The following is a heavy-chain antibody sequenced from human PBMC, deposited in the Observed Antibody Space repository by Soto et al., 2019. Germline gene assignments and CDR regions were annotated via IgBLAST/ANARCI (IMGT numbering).Heavy chain of an antibody. Sequence: TLSLTCTVSGGSISSSSYYWGWIRQPPGKGLEWIGSIYYSGSTYYNPSLKSRVTISVDTSKNQFSLKLSSVTAADTAVYYCARRNYYDSSGYYDRAYWGQGTLVTVSS. J-gene: IGHJ4*02. D-gene: IGHD3-22*01. V-gene: IGHV4-39*01. CDR1: GGSISSSSYY. CDR2: IYYSGST. CDR3: ARRNYYDSSGYYDRAY.